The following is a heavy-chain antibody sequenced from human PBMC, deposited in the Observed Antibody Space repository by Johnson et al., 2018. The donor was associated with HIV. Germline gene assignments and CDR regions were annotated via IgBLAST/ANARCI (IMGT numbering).Heavy chain of an antibody. Sequence: VQLVESGGGLVQPGGSLRLSCAASGFTFSSNYMSWVRQAPGKGLEWVSVIYSGGSTYYADSVKGRFTISRDTSKSTLYLQMHSLRAEDTAVYYCASGKFSVRVVIFSDVWGQGTMVTVSS. CDR2: IYSGGST. CDR3: ASGKFSVRVVIFSDV. CDR1: GFTFSSNY. V-gene: IGHV3-66*01. J-gene: IGHJ3*01. D-gene: IGHD3-22*01.